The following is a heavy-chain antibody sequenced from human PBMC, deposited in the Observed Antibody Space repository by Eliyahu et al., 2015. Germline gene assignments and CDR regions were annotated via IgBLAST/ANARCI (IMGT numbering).Heavy chain of an antibody. V-gene: IGHV4-59*01. CDR2: IYYSGST. D-gene: IGHD3-3*01. CDR1: GGSXSSYY. Sequence: QVQLQESGPGLVKPSETLSLTCXVSGGSXSSYYWXWIRQPPGKGLEWXGYIYYSGSTNYNPSLKSRVTISVDTSKNQFSLKLSSVTAADTAVYYCARDLFGVDGNWFDPWGQGTLVTVSS. CDR3: ARDLFGVDGNWFDP. J-gene: IGHJ5*02.